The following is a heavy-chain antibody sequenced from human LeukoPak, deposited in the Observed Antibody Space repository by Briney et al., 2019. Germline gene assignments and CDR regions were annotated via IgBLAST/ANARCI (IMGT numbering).Heavy chain of an antibody. CDR3: ARDMDYYGSGNYYNSRWFDP. V-gene: IGHV6-1*01. Sequence: SQTLSLTCAISGDSVSNNSVAWNWIRHSPSRGLEWLGRTNYRSKWYNDYAVSVKSRITINPETAKNQFSLQLNSVTPEDTAVYYCARDMDYYGSGNYYNSRWFDPWGQGTLVTVSS. D-gene: IGHD3-10*01. J-gene: IGHJ5*02. CDR2: TNYRSKWYN. CDR1: GDSVSNNSVA.